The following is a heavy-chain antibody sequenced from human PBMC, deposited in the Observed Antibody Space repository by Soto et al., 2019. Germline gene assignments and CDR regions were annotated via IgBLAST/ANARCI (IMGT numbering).Heavy chain of an antibody. Sequence: EVQLVQSGAEVKKPGESLKISCEASGYSFSTYWIGWVRQMPGKGLEWVGLIYAANSETRYSPSFQGQVTLSVDKSINTAYLQWSSPKASDTAIYYCGRHPPTPAHNGYLDPLGQGTLVTVSS. CDR3: GRHPPTPAHNGYLDP. CDR2: IYAANSET. V-gene: IGHV5-51*01. CDR1: GYSFSTYW. D-gene: IGHD1-7*01. J-gene: IGHJ5*02.